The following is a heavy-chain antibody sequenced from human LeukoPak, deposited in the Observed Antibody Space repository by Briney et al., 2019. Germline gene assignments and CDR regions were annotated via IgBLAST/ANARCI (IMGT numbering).Heavy chain of an antibody. CDR1: GFTFSSHA. CDR2: ISSDGSYK. V-gene: IGHV3-30*04. D-gene: IGHD5-18*01. J-gene: IGHJ4*02. Sequence: GGSLRLSCAASGFTFSSHALHWVRQAPGKGLEWVAVISSDGSYKYYADSVKGRFTISRDNSKNTLYLQMNSLIPEDTAVYYCARQYISGQWYFDFWGQGTLVTVSS. CDR3: ARQYISGQWYFDF.